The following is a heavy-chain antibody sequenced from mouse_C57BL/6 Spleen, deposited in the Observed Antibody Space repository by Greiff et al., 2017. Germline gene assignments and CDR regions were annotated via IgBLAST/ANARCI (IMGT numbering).Heavy chain of an antibody. V-gene: IGHV14-3*01. CDR3: ASTVDYGSSYWYFDV. J-gene: IGHJ1*03. CDR2: IDPANGTT. Sequence: VQLTESVAELVRPGASVKLSCTASGFNIKNTYMHWVKQRPEQGLEWIGRIDPANGTTNYAPQFQGTATITADTSSNTAYLQLSSLSSEDTAIYYCASTVDYGSSYWYFDVWGTGTTVTVSS. CDR1: GFNIKNTY. D-gene: IGHD1-1*01.